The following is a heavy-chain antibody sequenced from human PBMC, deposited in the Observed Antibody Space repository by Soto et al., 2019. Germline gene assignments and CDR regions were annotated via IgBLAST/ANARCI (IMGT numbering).Heavy chain of an antibody. Sequence: QVQLVQSGAEVKKPGSSVKVSCKASGGTFSSYAISWVRQAPGQGLEWMGGIIPISGTANYAQKFQGRVTITADESSSTAYLELSSLRSEDTAVYYCARSQGSSTCLEIHYYYYYGMDVWGDGTTVTVSS. CDR2: IIPISGTA. D-gene: IGHD2-2*01. V-gene: IGHV1-69*01. CDR1: GGTFSSYA. J-gene: IGHJ6*04. CDR3: ARSQGSSTCLEIHYYYYYGMDV.